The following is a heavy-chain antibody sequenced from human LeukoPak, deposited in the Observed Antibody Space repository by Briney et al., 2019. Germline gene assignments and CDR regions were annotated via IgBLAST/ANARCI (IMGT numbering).Heavy chain of an antibody. V-gene: IGHV4-59*01. CDR3: ARAKAVAGLDFDY. Sequence: SETLSLTCTVSGGSISSYYWSWIRQPPGKGLEWIGYIYYSGSTNYNPSLKSRVTISVDTSKNQFSLKLSSVTAADTAVYYCARAKAVAGLDFDYWGQGTLVTVSS. D-gene: IGHD6-19*01. J-gene: IGHJ4*02. CDR2: IYYSGST. CDR1: GGSISSYY.